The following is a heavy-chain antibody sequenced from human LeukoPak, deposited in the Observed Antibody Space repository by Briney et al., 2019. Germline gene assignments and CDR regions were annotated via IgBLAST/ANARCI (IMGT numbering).Heavy chain of an antibody. D-gene: IGHD2-15*01. J-gene: IGHJ4*02. CDR2: ISNTGDNT. CDR3: AKDCCDYSPLDH. CDR1: GFRFSNYG. Sequence: GGSLRLSCAASGFRFSNYGMAWVRQTPGKGLEWVSTISNTGDNTHYADSEQGRFTISRDNSKNTLFLQMNSLRADDTAIYYCAKDCCDYSPLDHWGQGTQVTVSS. V-gene: IGHV3-23*01.